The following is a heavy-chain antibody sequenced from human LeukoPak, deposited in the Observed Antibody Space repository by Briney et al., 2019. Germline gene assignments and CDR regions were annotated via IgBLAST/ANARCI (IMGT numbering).Heavy chain of an antibody. CDR2: ISYDGNDK. V-gene: IGHV3-30*03. Sequence: GGSLRLSCAASGFTFSPYGMHWVRQAPGKGLEWVALISYDGNDKYYTDSVKGRFTVSRDNSKSTLYLQMNNLRTEDTAVYFCARDREEDIVVVTTIFGHWGQGTLVTVSS. D-gene: IGHD2-21*02. CDR3: ARDREEDIVVVTTIFGH. J-gene: IGHJ4*02. CDR1: GFTFSPYG.